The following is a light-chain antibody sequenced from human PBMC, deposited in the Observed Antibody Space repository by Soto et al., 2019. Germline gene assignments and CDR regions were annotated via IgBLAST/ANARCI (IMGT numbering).Light chain of an antibody. CDR3: SSYTSSSTLVV. Sequence: QSALTQPASVSGSPGQSITISCTGTSSDVGGYNYVSWYQQHPGKAPKLMIYDVSNRPSGVSNRFSGSKSGNTASLTISGLQAEGEDDYYCSSYTSSSTLVVFGGGTKLTVL. CDR2: DVS. V-gene: IGLV2-14*01. J-gene: IGLJ2*01. CDR1: SSDVGGYNY.